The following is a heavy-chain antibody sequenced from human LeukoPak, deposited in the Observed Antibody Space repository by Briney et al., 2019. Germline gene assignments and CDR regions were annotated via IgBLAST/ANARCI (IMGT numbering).Heavy chain of an antibody. D-gene: IGHD2-2*02. CDR3: AREPPPYCSSTSCYTALHY. CDR1: GGSISSGGYY. J-gene: IGHJ4*02. V-gene: IGHV4-30-2*01. Sequence: SQTLSLTCTVSGGSISSGGYYWSWIRQPPGKGLEWIGYIYHSGSTYYNPSLKSRVTISVDRSKNQFSLKLSSVTAADTAVYYCAREPPPYCSSTSCYTALHYWGQGTLVTVSS. CDR2: IYHSGST.